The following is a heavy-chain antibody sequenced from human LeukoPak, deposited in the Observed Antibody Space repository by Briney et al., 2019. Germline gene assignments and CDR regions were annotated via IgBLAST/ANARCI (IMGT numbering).Heavy chain of an antibody. J-gene: IGHJ3*02. Sequence: GGSLRLSCAASGFTFSSYEMNWVRPAPGKGLEWVSYISSSGSTIYYADSVKGRFTISRDNAKNSLYLQMNSLRAEDTAVYYCARDRSRGLLDAFDIWGQGTMVTVSS. CDR1: GFTFSSYE. D-gene: IGHD5-18*01. V-gene: IGHV3-48*03. CDR3: ARDRSRGLLDAFDI. CDR2: ISSSGSTI.